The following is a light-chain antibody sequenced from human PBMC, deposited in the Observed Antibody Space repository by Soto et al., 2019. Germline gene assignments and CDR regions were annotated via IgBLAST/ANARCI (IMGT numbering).Light chain of an antibody. J-gene: IGKJ1*01. CDR1: QSVNSNY. Sequence: EIVLTQLAGTLSLSPGESATPSCRASQSVNSNYVAWYQQKPGQAPRLLIYSVSSRATGIPDRFSGSGSGTDFTLTITRLEPEDFAVYYCQHYGTSLWTFGQGTKVDI. CDR3: QHYGTSLWT. V-gene: IGKV3-20*01. CDR2: SVS.